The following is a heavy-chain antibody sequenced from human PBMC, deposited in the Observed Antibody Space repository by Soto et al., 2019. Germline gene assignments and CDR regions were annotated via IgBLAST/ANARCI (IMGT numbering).Heavy chain of an antibody. CDR2: IYYSGST. D-gene: IGHD6-13*01. Sequence: TLSLTCTVSGGSISSYYWSWIRQPPGKGLEWIGYIYYSGSTYYNPSLKSRVTISVDRSKNQFSLKLSSVTAADTAVYYCVKGAIAAAGSYYYYYGMDVWGQGTTVTVSS. V-gene: IGHV4-59*12. CDR3: VKGAIAAAGSYYYYYGMDV. J-gene: IGHJ6*02. CDR1: GGSISSYY.